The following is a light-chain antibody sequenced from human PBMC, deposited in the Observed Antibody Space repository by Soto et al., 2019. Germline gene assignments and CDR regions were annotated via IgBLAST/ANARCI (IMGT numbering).Light chain of an antibody. CDR2: RND. CDR1: TSNIGRNF. J-gene: IGLJ3*02. CDR3: TTWDDTLDGVL. V-gene: IGLV1-47*01. Sequence: QSMLTQPASASGTPGQRVTISCSGATSNIGRNFVYWYQQVPGTAPKLLIYRNDKRPSGVPDRFSGSKSGTSASLAISGLRSEDEADYFCTTWDDTLDGVLFGGGTKLTVL.